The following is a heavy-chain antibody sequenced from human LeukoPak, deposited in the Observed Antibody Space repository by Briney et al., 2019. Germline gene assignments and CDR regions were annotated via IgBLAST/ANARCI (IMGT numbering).Heavy chain of an antibody. V-gene: IGHV1-18*01. J-gene: IGHJ4*02. Sequence: ASVKVSCKASGYTFTSYGVTWVRQAPRQGLEWMGWISANNGNTNYAQKFQDRVTMTTDTSTTTAYMELTSLRSDDTAVYYCARLGLWKYYFDYWGQGTLVTVSS. D-gene: IGHD2/OR15-2a*01. CDR1: GYTFTSYG. CDR3: ARLGLWKYYFDY. CDR2: ISANNGNT.